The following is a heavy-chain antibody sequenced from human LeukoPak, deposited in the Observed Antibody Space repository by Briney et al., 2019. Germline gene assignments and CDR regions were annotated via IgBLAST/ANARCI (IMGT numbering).Heavy chain of an antibody. CDR1: GYTFTSYY. V-gene: IGHV1-46*01. CDR2: INPSGGST. CDR3: ARDFHDSSGPPRNFQH. J-gene: IGHJ1*01. Sequence: ASVKLSCKASGYTFTSYYMHWVRQAPGQGLEWMGIINPSGGSTSYAQKFQGRITMTRDTSTSTVYMELSSLRSEDTAVYYCARDFHDSSGPPRNFQHWGQGTLVTVSS. D-gene: IGHD3-22*01.